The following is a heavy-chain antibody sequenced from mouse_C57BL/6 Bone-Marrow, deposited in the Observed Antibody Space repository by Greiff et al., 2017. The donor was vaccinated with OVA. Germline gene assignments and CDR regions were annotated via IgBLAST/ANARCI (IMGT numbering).Heavy chain of an antibody. J-gene: IGHJ3*01. Sequence: QVQLQQPGAELVKPGASVKLSCKASGYTFTSYWKHWVKQRPGQGLEWIGMIHPNSGSTNYNEKFKSKATLTVDKSSSTAYMQLSSLTSEDSAVYYCAREDWDVAWFAYWGQGTLVTVSA. V-gene: IGHV1-64*01. D-gene: IGHD4-1*01. CDR2: IHPNSGST. CDR3: AREDWDVAWFAY. CDR1: GYTFTSYW.